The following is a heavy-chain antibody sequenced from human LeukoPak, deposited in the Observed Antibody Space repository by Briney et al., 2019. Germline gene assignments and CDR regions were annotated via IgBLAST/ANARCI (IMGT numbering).Heavy chain of an antibody. CDR1: GFTFSNFG. CDR3: AKDAGPQQLVFFDS. V-gene: IGHV3-23*01. Sequence: GGSLRLSCTATGFTFSNFGMAWVRQAPGQGLEWVSTISGSGDNMYQADSVKGRFTISRDNSRSTLYLQMNSLRVEDTAVYYCAKDAGPQQLVFFDSWGQGTPVTVSS. D-gene: IGHD6-6*01. CDR2: ISGSGDNM. J-gene: IGHJ4*02.